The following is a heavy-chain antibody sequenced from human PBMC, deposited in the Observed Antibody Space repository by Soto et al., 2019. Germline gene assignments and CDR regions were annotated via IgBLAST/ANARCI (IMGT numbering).Heavy chain of an antibody. CDR2: INHSGST. CDR3: ARDPLNCSGGSCYPEGSYYYYGMDV. J-gene: IGHJ6*02. CDR1: GGSFSGYY. V-gene: IGHV4-34*01. Sequence: SETLSLTCAVYGGSFSGYYWSWIRQPPGKGLEWIGEINHSGSTNYNPSLKSRVTISVDTSKNQFSLKLSSVTAADTAVYYCARDPLNCSGGSCYPEGSYYYYGMDVWGQGTTVTVSS. D-gene: IGHD2-15*01.